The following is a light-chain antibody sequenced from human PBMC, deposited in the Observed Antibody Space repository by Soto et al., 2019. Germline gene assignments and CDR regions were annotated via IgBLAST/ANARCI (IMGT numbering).Light chain of an antibody. CDR3: SSYTSTSNLYV. CDR1: SSDIGGYNY. CDR2: GVS. J-gene: IGLJ1*01. Sequence: QSALTQPASVSGSPGQSITISCTGTSSDIGGYNYVSWYQQLPGKVPKLIIYGVSNRPSGVSDRLSGSKSGNAASLTISGLQAEDEADYYRSSYTSTSNLYVFGTGTKLTVL. V-gene: IGLV2-14*03.